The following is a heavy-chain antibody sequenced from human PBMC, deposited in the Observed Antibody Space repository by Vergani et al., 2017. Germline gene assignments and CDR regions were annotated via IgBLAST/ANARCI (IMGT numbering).Heavy chain of an antibody. CDR2: IYTGGST. V-gene: IGHV4-61*02. CDR3: ARDQDDYDILTGYRDWYFDL. Sequence: QVQLQESGPGLVNPSQPLSLTCTVSGGSISSGGYYWSWIRQPAGKGLEWIGRIYTGGSTTYNPSLKSRISIAIDTSKNQFSLKLSSVTAADTAIYYCARDQDDYDILTGYRDWYFDLWGRGTLVTVSS. D-gene: IGHD3-9*01. J-gene: IGHJ2*01. CDR1: GGSISSGGYY.